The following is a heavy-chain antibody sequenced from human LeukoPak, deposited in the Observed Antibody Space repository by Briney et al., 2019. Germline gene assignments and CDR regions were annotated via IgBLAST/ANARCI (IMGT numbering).Heavy chain of an antibody. J-gene: IGHJ4*02. D-gene: IGHD3-9*01. CDR2: VYYSGNT. V-gene: IGHV4-39*01. Sequence: SETLSLTCTVSGGSISSDYYYWGCIRQPPGKGLEWIGSVYYSGNTYYNPSLKSRLTISVVTSKNQFSLNLSSVTAAGTAVYYCARHQRTYYDVLTGADPFDYWGQGTLVTVSS. CDR3: ARHQRTYYDVLTGADPFDY. CDR1: GGSISSDYYY.